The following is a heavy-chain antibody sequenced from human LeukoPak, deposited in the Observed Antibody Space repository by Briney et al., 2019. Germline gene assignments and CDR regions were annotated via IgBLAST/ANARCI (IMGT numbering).Heavy chain of an antibody. V-gene: IGHV4-59*04. D-gene: IGHD6-13*01. Sequence: TSETLSLTCTVSGGSISSYYWSWIRQPPGKGLEWIGYIYYSGSTYYNPSLKSRVTISVDTSKNQFSLKLSSVTAADTAVYYCARHRAAAGTKRLDYWGQGTLVTVSS. CDR3: ARHRAAAGTKRLDY. J-gene: IGHJ4*02. CDR1: GGSISSYY. CDR2: IYYSGST.